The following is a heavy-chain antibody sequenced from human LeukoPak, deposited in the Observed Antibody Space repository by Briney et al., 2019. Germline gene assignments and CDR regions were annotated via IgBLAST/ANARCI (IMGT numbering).Heavy chain of an antibody. CDR1: GGTFSSYA. J-gene: IGHJ4*02. Sequence: SVKVSCKSSGGTFSSYAISWVRQAPGQGLERMGRIIPIFGTANYAQKFQGRVTITTDESTSTAYMELSSLRSEDTAVYYCARGSSSFRYYFDYWGQGTLVTVSS. V-gene: IGHV1-69*05. CDR2: IIPIFGTA. CDR3: ARGSSSFRYYFDY. D-gene: IGHD6-6*01.